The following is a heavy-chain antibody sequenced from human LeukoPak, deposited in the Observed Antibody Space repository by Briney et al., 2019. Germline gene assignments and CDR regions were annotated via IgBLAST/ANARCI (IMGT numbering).Heavy chain of an antibody. CDR2: TSTSGGST. CDR1: GFTFASYA. Sequence: GGSLRLSCAASGFTFASYAMSWVRQAPEKGLEWVSTTSTSGGSTWYADSVKGRITISRDNFKNMLYLQMNSLRAEDTAVYYCAPGGGDKGPFDPWGRGTLFTVS. D-gene: IGHD3-10*01. CDR3: APGGGDKGPFDP. J-gene: IGHJ5*02. V-gene: IGHV3-23*01.